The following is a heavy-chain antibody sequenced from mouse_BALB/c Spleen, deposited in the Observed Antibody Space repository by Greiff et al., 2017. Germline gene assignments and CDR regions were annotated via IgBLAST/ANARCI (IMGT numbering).Heavy chain of an antibody. D-gene: IGHD6-1*01. CDR1: GFSLSTSGMS. CDR2: IWWNDDK. J-gene: IGHJ2*01. CDR3: ARISETVFDY. Sequence: QVTLKESGPGILQPSQTLSLTCSFSGFSLSTSGMSVGWNRQPSGKGLEWLAHIWWNDDKYYNPALNSRLTISKDTSNNQVFLKIASVVTADTATYCCARISETVFDYWGQGTTLTVSS. V-gene: IGHV8-8*01.